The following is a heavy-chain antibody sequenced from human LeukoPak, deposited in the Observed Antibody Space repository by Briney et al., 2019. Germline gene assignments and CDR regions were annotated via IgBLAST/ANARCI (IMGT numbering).Heavy chain of an antibody. CDR1: GGSFSGYY. Sequence: SETLSLTCAVYGGSFSGYYWSWIRQPPGKGLEWIGEINHSGSTNYNPSLKSRVTISVDTFKNQFSLKLSSVTAADTAVYYCARARYSSSSSPVDYWGQGTLVTVSS. D-gene: IGHD6-13*01. J-gene: IGHJ4*02. V-gene: IGHV4-34*01. CDR3: ARARYSSSSSPVDY. CDR2: INHSGST.